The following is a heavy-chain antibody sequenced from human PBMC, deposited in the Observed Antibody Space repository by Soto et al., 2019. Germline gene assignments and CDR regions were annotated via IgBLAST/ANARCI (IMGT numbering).Heavy chain of an antibody. Sequence: GASIKSSSKGCGYKFTSYWRSWVRQKHGKGLEWMGRIDPSDSYTNYSPAVHGHVTISAGKSISTAYLQWSRLDAVVTSRVYCARHFTSRYYGSGIYYYGMGVWGQGTTVTVSS. CDR2: IDPSDSYT. D-gene: IGHD3-10*01. J-gene: IGHJ6*02. CDR3: ARHFTSRYYGSGIYYYGMGV. V-gene: IGHV5-10-1*01. CDR1: GYKFTSYW.